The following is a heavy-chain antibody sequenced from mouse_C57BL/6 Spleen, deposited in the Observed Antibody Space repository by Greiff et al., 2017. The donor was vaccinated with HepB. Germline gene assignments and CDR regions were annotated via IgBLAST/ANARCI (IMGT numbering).Heavy chain of an antibody. J-gene: IGHJ2*01. CDR2: IYPGDGDT. D-gene: IGHD1-1*01. Sequence: QVHVKQSGPELVKPGASVKISCKASGYAFSSSWMNWVKQRPGKGLEWIGRIYPGDGDTNYNGKFKGKATLTADKSSSTAYMQLSSLTSEDSAVYFCARHYYGSSYDYFDDWGQGTTLTVSS. CDR1: GYAFSSSW. CDR3: ARHYYGSSYDYFDD. V-gene: IGHV1-82*01.